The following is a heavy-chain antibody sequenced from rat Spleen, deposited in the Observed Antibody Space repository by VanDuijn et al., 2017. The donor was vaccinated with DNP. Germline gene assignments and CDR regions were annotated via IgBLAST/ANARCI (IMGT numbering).Heavy chain of an antibody. CDR3: AKGPNYDGWNDYFAN. CDR1: GFNFNDHW. V-gene: IGHV4-2*01. J-gene: IGHJ2*01. CDR2: INKDSRTR. D-gene: IGHD1-11*01. Sequence: EVKLVESGGGLVQPGRSLKLSCAASGFNFNDHWMGWVRLAPGKGLEWIGEINKDSRTRKYSPSLKERLTISRDNGQNTLYLQMSKVGSEDTAIYCGAKGPNYDGWNDYFANWRQGVMVTVSS.